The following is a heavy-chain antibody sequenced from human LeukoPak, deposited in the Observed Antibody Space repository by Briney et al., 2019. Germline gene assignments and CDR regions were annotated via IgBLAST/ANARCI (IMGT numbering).Heavy chain of an antibody. CDR1: GYSFTNYW. CDR3: ARHLGCGDFHYYYYYMDV. J-gene: IGHJ6*03. V-gene: IGHV5-51*01. Sequence: GESLKISCKGSGYSFTNYWIGWVRQMPGKGLEWMGIIYPGDSDTRYSPSFQGQVTISADKSISTAYLQWSSLKASDTAMYYCARHLGCGDFHYYYYYMDVWGKGTTVTVSS. CDR2: IYPGDSDT. D-gene: IGHD4-17*01.